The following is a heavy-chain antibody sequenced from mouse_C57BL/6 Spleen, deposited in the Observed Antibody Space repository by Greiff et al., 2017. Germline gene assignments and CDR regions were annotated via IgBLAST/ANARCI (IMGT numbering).Heavy chain of an antibody. CDR2: IDPSDSYT. CDR3: ARSEDGYPAWFAY. D-gene: IGHD2-3*01. Sequence: VQLQQPGAELVRPGTSVKLSCNASGYPFTSYWMHWVKQRPGQGLEWIGVIDPSDSYTNYNQKFKGKATLTVDTSSSTAYMQLSSLTSEDSAVYYCARSEDGYPAWFAYWGQGTLVTVSA. V-gene: IGHV1-59*01. J-gene: IGHJ3*01. CDR1: GYPFTSYW.